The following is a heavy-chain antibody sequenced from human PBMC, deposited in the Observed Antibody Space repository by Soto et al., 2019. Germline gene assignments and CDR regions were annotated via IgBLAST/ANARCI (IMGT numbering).Heavy chain of an antibody. CDR2: IYYSGST. Sequence: SETLSLTCTVSGGSISSSSYYWGWIRQSPGKGLEWIGSIYYSGSTYYNPSLKSRVTISVDTSKNQFSLKLSSVTAADTAVYYCARRIAAAGTRGAFDIWGQGTMVTVSS. V-gene: IGHV4-39*01. D-gene: IGHD6-13*01. CDR3: ARRIAAAGTRGAFDI. CDR1: GGSISSSSYY. J-gene: IGHJ3*02.